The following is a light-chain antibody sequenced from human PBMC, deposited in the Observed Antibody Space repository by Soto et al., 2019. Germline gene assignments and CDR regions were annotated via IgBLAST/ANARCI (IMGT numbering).Light chain of an antibody. CDR2: GAS. CDR1: QTLSSTF. CDR3: QQYGSSPLT. J-gene: IGKJ4*01. Sequence: EIVLTQSPVTLSLSPGERATLSCRAGQTLSSTFLAWYQQKPAQAPRLLIYGASSRATGVPDRFSGSGFGTDFTLTISRLEPEDFAVYYCQQYGSSPLTFGGGTKVDIK. V-gene: IGKV3-20*01.